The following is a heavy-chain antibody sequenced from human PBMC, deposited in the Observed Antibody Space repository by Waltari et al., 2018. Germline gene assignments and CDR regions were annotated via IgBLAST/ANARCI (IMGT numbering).Heavy chain of an antibody. CDR3: ARGLREESSVGFDL. D-gene: IGHD2-15*01. Sequence: EVQLVESGGGLVQPGGCLSLSWGALGFTFRTFVRSWVRQAPGKGLEWVANIKQDGSQKNYVDSVKGRFTISRDNAKNSLSLQMNSLRAEDTALYYCARGLREESSVGFDLWGQGTMVTVSS. V-gene: IGHV3-7*01. CDR1: GFTFRTFV. J-gene: IGHJ3*01. CDR2: IKQDGSQK.